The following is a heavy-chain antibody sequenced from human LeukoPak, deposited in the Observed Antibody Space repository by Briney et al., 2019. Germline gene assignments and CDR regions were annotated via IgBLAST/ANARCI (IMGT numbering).Heavy chain of an antibody. CDR3: AREADYFDY. V-gene: IGHV3-30-3*01. Sequence: HTGGSLRLSCAASGFTFSSYAMHWVRQAPGKGLEWVAVISYDGSNKYYADSVKGRFTISRDNSKNTLYLQMNSLRAEDTAVYYCAREADYFDYWGQGTLVTVSS. CDR1: GFTFSSYA. CDR2: ISYDGSNK. J-gene: IGHJ4*02.